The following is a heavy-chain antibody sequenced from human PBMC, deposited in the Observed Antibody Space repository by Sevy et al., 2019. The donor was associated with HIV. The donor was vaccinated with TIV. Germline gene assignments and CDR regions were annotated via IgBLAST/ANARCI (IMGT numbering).Heavy chain of an antibody. J-gene: IGHJ6*02. D-gene: IGHD6-13*01. Sequence: GGSLRLSCAAAGFTFSRYGMHWARQAPGKGLEWVAVISNDGSDKEYAGSGKGRFTVSRDDSKDTVYLQMNSLRPEDTAVYYCANSRGRYEGSSWLYYDYVMDVWGQGTTVTVSS. V-gene: IGHV3-30*18. CDR3: ANSRGRYEGSSWLYYDYVMDV. CDR1: GFTFSRYG. CDR2: ISNDGSDK.